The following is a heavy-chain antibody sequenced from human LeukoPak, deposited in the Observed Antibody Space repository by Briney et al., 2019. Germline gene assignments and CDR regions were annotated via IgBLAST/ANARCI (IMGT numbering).Heavy chain of an antibody. CDR1: GYTFTAYY. CDR3: ARDQTLVGATPKYYFGMDV. CDR2: INPNSSGT. V-gene: IGHV1-2*02. Sequence: ASVKVSCKTSGYTFTAYYMHWVRQAPGQGLEWMGWINPNSSGTNYAQKFQGRVTMTRDTSINTAYMDLSSLRSDDTAVYYCARDQTLVGATPKYYFGMDVWGQGATVTVSS. J-gene: IGHJ6*02. D-gene: IGHD1-26*01.